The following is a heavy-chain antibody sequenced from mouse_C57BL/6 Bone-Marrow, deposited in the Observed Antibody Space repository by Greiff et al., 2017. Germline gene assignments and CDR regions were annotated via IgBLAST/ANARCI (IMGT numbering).Heavy chain of an antibody. Sequence: EVQLQQSGTVLARPGASVKMSCKTSGYTFTSYWMHWVKQRPGQGLEWIGAIYPGNSDTSYNQKFKGKAKLTAVTSASTAYMELSSLTNEDSAVYYCTRYESRHGSSYAMDYWGQGTSVTVSS. V-gene: IGHV1-5*01. CDR3: TRYESRHGSSYAMDY. D-gene: IGHD1-1*01. CDR1: GYTFTSYW. J-gene: IGHJ4*01. CDR2: IYPGNSDT.